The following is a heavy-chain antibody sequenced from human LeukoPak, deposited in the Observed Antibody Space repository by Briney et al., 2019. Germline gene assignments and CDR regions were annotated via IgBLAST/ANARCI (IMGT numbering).Heavy chain of an antibody. CDR3: ASSRGYTSGLWYYYMEV. CDR1: GGSFTSYY. J-gene: IGHJ6*03. CDR2: INNSGTT. D-gene: IGHD6-25*01. Sequence: SESLSLTCAVYGGSFTSYYWSWIRQPPGKGLEWIAEINNSGTTNYNPSLKGRVTISVDTSKNQVSLKLSSVTAADTAVYYCASSRGYTSGLWYYYMEVWGKGTTVTVSS. V-gene: IGHV4-34*01.